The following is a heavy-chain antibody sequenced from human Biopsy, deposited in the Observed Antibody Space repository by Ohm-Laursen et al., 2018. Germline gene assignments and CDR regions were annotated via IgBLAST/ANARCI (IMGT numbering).Heavy chain of an antibody. D-gene: IGHD3-10*01. CDR2: IYQNGIT. CDR3: ARHSFGSGRDF. J-gene: IGHJ4*02. V-gene: IGHV4-39*01. CDR1: DGSISNIINY. Sequence: TLSLTCAVTDGSISNIINYWGWIRQPLGKGLEWLGIIYQNGITDYNPSLKSLATISEDTSNNQFSLKLSSLTAADTAVYYCARHSFGSGRDFWGQGTLVTVSS.